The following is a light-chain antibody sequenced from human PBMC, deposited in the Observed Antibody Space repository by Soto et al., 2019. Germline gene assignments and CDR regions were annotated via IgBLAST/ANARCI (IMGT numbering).Light chain of an antibody. CDR3: QQSGSSKKT. Sequence: EVLLTQCVGTLALSPAARATLSCRARQSVSNNFLACYQKKLGQDPRLLIYGASSRATGIPDRFSGNVSGTDFNLSISRLEPEDLAVYECQQSGSSKKTCGQRTTVDIK. J-gene: IGKJ1*01. CDR2: GAS. CDR1: QSVSNNF. V-gene: IGKV3-20*01.